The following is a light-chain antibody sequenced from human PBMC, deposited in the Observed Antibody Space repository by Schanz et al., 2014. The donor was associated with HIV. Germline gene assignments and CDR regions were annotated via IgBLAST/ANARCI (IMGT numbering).Light chain of an antibody. J-gene: IGKJ2*01. CDR2: ATS. CDR3: QQYDTYSYT. Sequence: EIVLTQSPGTLSLSPGERATLSCRASQSVSSNLAWYQQKPGQAPRLVIYATSTRAAGIPDRFSGTGSGTDFTLTISSLEPEDFATYYCQQYDTYSYTFGQGTKLEIK. V-gene: IGKV3-20*01. CDR1: QSVSSN.